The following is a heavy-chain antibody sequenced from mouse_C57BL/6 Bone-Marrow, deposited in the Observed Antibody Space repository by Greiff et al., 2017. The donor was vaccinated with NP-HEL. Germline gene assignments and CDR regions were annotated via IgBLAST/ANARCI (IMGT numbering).Heavy chain of an antibody. V-gene: IGHV5-12*01. J-gene: IGHJ1*03. D-gene: IGHD1-1*01. Sequence: DVMLVESGGGLVQPGGSLKLSCAASGFTFSDYYMYWVRQTPEKRLEWVAYISNGGGSTYYPDTVKGRSTLSRDKAKNTLYLQMSRLKSEDTAMDYCARLITTVVATRYFEVWGTGTTVTVSS. CDR3: ARLITTVVATRYFEV. CDR1: GFTFSDYY. CDR2: ISNGGGST.